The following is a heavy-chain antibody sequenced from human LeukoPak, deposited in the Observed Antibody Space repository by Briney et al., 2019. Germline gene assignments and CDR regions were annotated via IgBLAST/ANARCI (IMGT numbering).Heavy chain of an antibody. J-gene: IGHJ6*02. V-gene: IGHV1-69*04. CDR1: GGTFSSYA. CDR2: IIPILGIA. D-gene: IGHD3-22*01. CDR3: ARMIMKYYYDSSGYYYYYGMDV. Sequence: GASVEVSCKASGGTFSSYAISWVRQAPGQGLEWMGRIIPILGIANYAQKFQGRVTITADKSTSTAYMELSSLRSEDTAVYYCARMIMKYYYDSSGYYYYYGMDVWGQGTTVTVSS.